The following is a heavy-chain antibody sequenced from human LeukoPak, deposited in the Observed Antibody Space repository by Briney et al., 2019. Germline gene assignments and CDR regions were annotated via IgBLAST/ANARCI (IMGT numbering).Heavy chain of an antibody. V-gene: IGHV3-23*01. CDR1: GFTFSSYA. Sequence: GGSLRLSCAASGFTFSSYAMSWVRQAPGKGLEWVSAISGSGGSTYYAGSVKGRFTISRDNSKNTLYLQMNSLRAEDTAVYYCAKLTGHNSGYYYADAFDIWGQGTMVTVSS. CDR2: ISGSGGST. D-gene: IGHD3-22*01. J-gene: IGHJ3*02. CDR3: AKLTGHNSGYYYADAFDI.